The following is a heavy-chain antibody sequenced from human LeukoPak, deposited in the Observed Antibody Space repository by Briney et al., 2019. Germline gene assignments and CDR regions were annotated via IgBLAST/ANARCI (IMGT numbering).Heavy chain of an antibody. D-gene: IGHD6-19*01. Sequence: GGSLRLSCAASGFTFSSYAMHWVRQAPGKGLEWVAVISYDGSNKYYADSVKGRFTISRDNSKNTLYLQMNSLRAEDTAVYYCAKAIKAVAGTFHRDYYFDYWGQGTLVTVSS. CDR2: ISYDGSNK. J-gene: IGHJ4*02. V-gene: IGHV3-30*04. CDR1: GFTFSSYA. CDR3: AKAIKAVAGTFHRDYYFDY.